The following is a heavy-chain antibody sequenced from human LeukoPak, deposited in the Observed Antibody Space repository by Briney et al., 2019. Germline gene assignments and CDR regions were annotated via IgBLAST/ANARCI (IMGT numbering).Heavy chain of an antibody. CDR3: PRGGIAAAGDY. V-gene: IGHV1-46*03. CDR1: VYTFTSYY. D-gene: IGHD6-13*01. J-gene: IGHJ4*02. Sequence: ASVKVSCKASVYTFTSYYMHWVRQAPGQGLEWMGIINPSGGSTSYAQKFQGRVTMTRDTSTSTVYMELSSLRSEDTAVYYCPRGGIAAAGDYWGQGTLVTVSS. CDR2: INPSGGST.